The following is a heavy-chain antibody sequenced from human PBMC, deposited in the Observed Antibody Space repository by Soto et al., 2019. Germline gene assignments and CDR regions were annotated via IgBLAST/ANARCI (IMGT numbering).Heavy chain of an antibody. V-gene: IGHV1-69*02. Sequence: SVKVSCKASGGTFSSYTISWVRQTPGQGLEWMGRIIPILGIANYAQKFQGRVTITADKSTSTAYMELSSLRSEDTAVYYCACNSGGDWTPDYYYGMDVWGQGTTVNVSS. J-gene: IGHJ6*02. CDR3: ACNSGGDWTPDYYYGMDV. D-gene: IGHD2-21*02. CDR2: IIPILGIA. CDR1: GGTFSSYT.